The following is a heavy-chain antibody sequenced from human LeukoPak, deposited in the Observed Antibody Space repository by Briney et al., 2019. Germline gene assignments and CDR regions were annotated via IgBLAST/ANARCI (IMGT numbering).Heavy chain of an antibody. CDR2: IYVRGGS. CDR3: TRDGGEIGRSTYFDL. CDR1: CDSISNHY. Sequence: WESLSLMCTVSCDSISNHYWNWVRQPAGKGLEWIGHIYVRGGSDSNPSLKSRVTVSGAPSKNQRSRKLSPVTAADTAVYYCTRDGGEIGRSTYFDLWGQGILLTVSS. V-gene: IGHV4-4*07. D-gene: IGHD3-16*01. J-gene: IGHJ4*02.